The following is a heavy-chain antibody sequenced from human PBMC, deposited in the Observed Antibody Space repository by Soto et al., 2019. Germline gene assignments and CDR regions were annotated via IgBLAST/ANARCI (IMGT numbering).Heavy chain of an antibody. Sequence: QVQLVESGGGVVQPGRSLRLSCAASGFTFSSYGMHWVRQAPGKGLEWVAVISYDGSNKYYADSVKGRFTISRDNSKNKLYLQMNSLRAEDTAVYHCAKDHTYSGSSVGMDVWGQGTTVTVSS. CDR1: GFTFSSYG. D-gene: IGHD1-26*01. V-gene: IGHV3-30*18. J-gene: IGHJ6*02. CDR2: ISYDGSNK. CDR3: AKDHTYSGSSVGMDV.